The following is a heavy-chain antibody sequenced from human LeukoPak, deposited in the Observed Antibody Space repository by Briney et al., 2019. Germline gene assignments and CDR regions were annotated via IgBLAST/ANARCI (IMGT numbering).Heavy chain of an antibody. Sequence: GGSLRLSCAASGFTFSTYSLHWVRQAPRKGLVWVSRISTDGYTTDYADFVQGRFTASRDNTKNTWSLEMNSLRAEDTAVYYCVVGGSPGYWGQGTLVTVSS. CDR1: GFTFSTYS. V-gene: IGHV3-74*01. CDR3: VVGGSPGY. J-gene: IGHJ4*02. CDR2: ISTDGYTT. D-gene: IGHD2-15*01.